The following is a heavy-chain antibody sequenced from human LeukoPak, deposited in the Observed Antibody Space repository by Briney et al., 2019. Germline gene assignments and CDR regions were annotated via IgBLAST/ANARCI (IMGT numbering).Heavy chain of an antibody. Sequence: GGSLRLSCTGSGFIFGDYAMNWVRQAPGKGLEWLSTISGGGGSTYYADSVKGRFTISRDNSKNTLYQHMKSLRAEDTAVYYCAKGSGWLLPQYFDFWGQGTLVTVSS. J-gene: IGHJ4*02. V-gene: IGHV3-23*01. CDR2: ISGGGGST. CDR1: GFIFGDYA. D-gene: IGHD2-21*01. CDR3: AKGSGWLLPQYFDF.